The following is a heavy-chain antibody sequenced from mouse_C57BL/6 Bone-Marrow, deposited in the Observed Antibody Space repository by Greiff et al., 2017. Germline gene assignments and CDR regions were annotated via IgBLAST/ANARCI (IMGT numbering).Heavy chain of an antibody. CDR1: GFNIKDDY. J-gene: IGHJ3*01. CDR3: TRCGSWVAY. CDR2: IDPENGAT. V-gene: IGHV14-4*01. Sequence: EVQLQQSGAELVRPGASVKLSCTASGFNIKDDYMHWVKQRPEQGLEWIGWIDPENGATEYASKFQGKATIKAHTSSNPAYLQLSGLTSEDTASYYCTRCGSWVAYWGQGTLVTVSA.